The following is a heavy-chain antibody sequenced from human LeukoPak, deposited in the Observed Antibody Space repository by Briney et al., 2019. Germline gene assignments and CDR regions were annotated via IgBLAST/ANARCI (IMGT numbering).Heavy chain of an antibody. CDR3: ARNLGYCSSTSCYTVGY. V-gene: IGHV3-30-3*01. Sequence: GGCLRLSCAASGFTFSSYAMHWVRQAPGKGLEWVAVISYDGSNKYYADSVKGRFTISRDNSKNTLYLQMNSLRAEDTAVYYCARNLGYCSSTSCYTVGYWGQGTLVTVSS. CDR1: GFTFSSYA. CDR2: ISYDGSNK. D-gene: IGHD2-2*02. J-gene: IGHJ4*02.